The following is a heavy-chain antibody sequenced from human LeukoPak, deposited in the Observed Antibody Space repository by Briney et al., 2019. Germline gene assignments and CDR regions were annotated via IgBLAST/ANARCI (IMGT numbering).Heavy chain of an antibody. CDR1: GASVSAYY. J-gene: IGHJ4*02. D-gene: IGHD3-22*01. CDR2: IHYSGST. CDR3: ARGLDSSAYYYLDY. V-gene: IGHV4-59*02. Sequence: SETLSLTCTVSGASVSAYYWTWIRQPPGKRLEWLGYIHYSGSTNYNPSLNSRVTMSLDASKNQFSLKLSSVSAADTAVYYCARGLDSSAYYYLDYWGQGTLVTVSS.